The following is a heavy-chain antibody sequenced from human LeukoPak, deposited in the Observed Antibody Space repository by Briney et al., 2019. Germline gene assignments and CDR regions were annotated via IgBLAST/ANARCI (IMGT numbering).Heavy chain of an antibody. J-gene: IGHJ3*02. D-gene: IGHD1-1*01. V-gene: IGHV3-30*03. Sequence: PGRSLRLSCAASGFTFSSYGMHWVRQAPGKGLEWVAVISYDGSNKYYADSVKGRFTISRDNSKNTLYLQMNSLRAEDTAVYYCARSAQTAQGAFDIWGQGTMVTVSS. CDR2: ISYDGSNK. CDR3: ARSAQTAQGAFDI. CDR1: GFTFSSYG.